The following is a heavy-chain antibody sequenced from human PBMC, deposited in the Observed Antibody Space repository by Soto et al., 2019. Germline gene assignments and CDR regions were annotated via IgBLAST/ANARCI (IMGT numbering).Heavy chain of an antibody. CDR2: INPSGGST. CDR1: GYTFTSYY. J-gene: IGHJ6*03. V-gene: IGHV1-46*03. Sequence: QVQLVQSGAEVKKPGASVKVSCKASGYTFTSYYMHWVRQAPGQGLEWMGIINPSGGSTSYAQKFQGRGTMTRDTSTSTVYMELSSLSSEDTAVYYCARARDTSRSQKPLKNYYYSYYMDVWGKGTTVTVSS. CDR3: ARARDTSRSQKPLKNYYYSYYMDV.